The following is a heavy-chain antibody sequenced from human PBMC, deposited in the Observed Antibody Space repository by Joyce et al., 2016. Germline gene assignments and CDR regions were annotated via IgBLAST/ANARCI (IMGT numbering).Heavy chain of an antibody. CDR3: ARDLMSGSSYNYDYYGMDV. J-gene: IGHJ6*02. Sequence: QVQLQESGPGLVKPSETLSLTCSVSGGSISTSYWSWIRQPPGKGLEWIGYISYSGTADYNPSLRSRISISIDTSINQFSLRLTSVTAADTAVYFCARDLMSGSSYNYDYYGMDVWGQGTTVTVSS. CDR1: GGSISTSY. V-gene: IGHV4-59*01. D-gene: IGHD3-10*01. CDR2: ISYSGTA.